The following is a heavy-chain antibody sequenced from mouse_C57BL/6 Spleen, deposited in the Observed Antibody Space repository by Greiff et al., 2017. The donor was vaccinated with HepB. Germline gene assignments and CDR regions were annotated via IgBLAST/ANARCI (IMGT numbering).Heavy chain of an antibody. CDR1: GYTFTDYD. Sequence: QVQLQQSGAELVRPGASVTLSCKASGYTFTDYDMHWVKQTPVHGLEWIGAIDPETGGTAYNQKFKGKAILTADKSSSTAYMELRSLTSEDSAVYYCTVPSYSNWFAYWGQGTLVTVSA. V-gene: IGHV1-15*01. CDR2: IDPETGGT. CDR3: TVPSYSNWFAY. D-gene: IGHD2-5*01. J-gene: IGHJ3*01.